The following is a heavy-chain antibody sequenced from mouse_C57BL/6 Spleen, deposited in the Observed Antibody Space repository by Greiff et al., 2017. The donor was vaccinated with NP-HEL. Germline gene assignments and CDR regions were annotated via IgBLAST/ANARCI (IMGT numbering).Heavy chain of an antibody. D-gene: IGHD1-1*01. V-gene: IGHV1-15*01. Sequence: VKLVESGAELVRPGASVTLSCKASGYTFTDYEMHWVKQTPVHGLEWIGAIDPETGGTAYNQKFKGKAILTADKSSSTAYMELRSLTSEDSAVYYCTRWGYYGGFAYWGQGTLVTVSA. CDR2: IDPETGGT. J-gene: IGHJ3*01. CDR1: GYTFTDYE. CDR3: TRWGYYGGFAY.